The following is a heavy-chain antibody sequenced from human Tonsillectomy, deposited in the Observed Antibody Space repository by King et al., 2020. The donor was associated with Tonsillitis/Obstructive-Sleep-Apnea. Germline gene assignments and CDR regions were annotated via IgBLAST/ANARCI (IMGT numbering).Heavy chain of an antibody. D-gene: IGHD2-8*02. V-gene: IGHV3-48*02. CDR3: ARDQILLVESVPMDV. CDR1: GFTFSSYS. J-gene: IGHJ6*04. Sequence: VQLVESGGGLVQPGGSLRLSCAASGFTFSSYSMNWVRQAPGKGLEWVSYISSSSSIYYADSVKGRFIISRDNAKNSLYLQMNSLRDEDTAVYYCARDQILLVESVPMDVWGKGTTVTVSS. CDR2: ISSSSSI.